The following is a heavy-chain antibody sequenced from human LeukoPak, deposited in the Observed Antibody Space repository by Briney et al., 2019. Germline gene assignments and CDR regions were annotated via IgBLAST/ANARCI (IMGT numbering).Heavy chain of an antibody. D-gene: IGHD3-22*01. Sequence: PSETLSLACAVYGGSFSGYYWSWIRQPPGKGLEWIGSIYHSGSTYYNPSLKSRVTISVDTSKNQFSLKLSSVTAADTAVYYCARDGRVRITMIVVGKDAFDIWGQGTMVTVSS. J-gene: IGHJ3*02. CDR2: IYHSGST. V-gene: IGHV4-34*01. CDR3: ARDGRVRITMIVVGKDAFDI. CDR1: GGSFSGYY.